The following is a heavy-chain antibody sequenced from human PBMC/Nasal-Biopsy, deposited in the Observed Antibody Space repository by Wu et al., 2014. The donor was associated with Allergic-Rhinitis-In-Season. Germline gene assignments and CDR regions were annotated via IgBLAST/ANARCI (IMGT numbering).Heavy chain of an antibody. CDR3: ARGRVMRNAFDI. D-gene: IGHD2-21*01. CDR2: IYHSGST. V-gene: IGHV4-30-2*01. J-gene: IGHJ3*02. Sequence: TLSLTCAVSGGSISSGGYSWSWIRQPPGKGLEWIGYIYHSGSTYYNPSLKSRVTISVDRSKNQFSLKLSSVTAADTAVYYCARGRVMRNAFDIWGQGTMVTVSS. CDR1: GGSISSGGYS.